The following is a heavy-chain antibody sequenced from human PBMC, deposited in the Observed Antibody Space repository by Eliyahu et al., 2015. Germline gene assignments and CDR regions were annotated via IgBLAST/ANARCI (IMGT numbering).Heavy chain of an antibody. CDR3: ARDVSLLRFLGGNWFDP. CDR1: GGTFSSYX. CDR2: IIPILGIA. J-gene: IGHJ5*02. D-gene: IGHD3-3*01. Sequence: QVQLVQSGAEVKKPGSSVKVSCKASGGTFSSYXISRVRQAPGQGLEWMGRIIPILGIANYAQKFQGRVTITADKSTSTAYMELSSLRSEDTAVYYCARDVSLLRFLGGNWFDPWGQGTLVTVSS. V-gene: IGHV1-69*04.